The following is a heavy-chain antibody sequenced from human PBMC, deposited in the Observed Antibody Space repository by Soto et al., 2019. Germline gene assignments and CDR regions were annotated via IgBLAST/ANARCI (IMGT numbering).Heavy chain of an antibody. V-gene: IGHV1-18*01. CDR2: ISTYSGDT. D-gene: IGHD5-12*01. CDR3: ARHHGPTTSENWFDP. CDR1: SYTFFTYD. J-gene: IGHJ5*02. Sequence: QVHLVQSGVEVKTPGASVKVSCQVSSYTFFTYDISWVRQAPGQGLEWMGWISTYSGDTKYAQKFQGRVTMTTDTSTTTAYLELRSLRSDDTAVYYCARHHGPTTSENWFDPWGQGTLVTVSS.